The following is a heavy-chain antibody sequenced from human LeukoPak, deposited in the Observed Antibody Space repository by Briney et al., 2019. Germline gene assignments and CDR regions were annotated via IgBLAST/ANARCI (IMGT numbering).Heavy chain of an antibody. V-gene: IGHV4-59*01. D-gene: IGHD2-2*02. Sequence: SETLPLTCTVSGGSISSYYWSWIRQPPGKGLEWIGYIYCSGSTNYNPSLKSRVTISVDTSKNQFSLKLSSVTAADTAVYYCARDRPAGINYWGQGTLVTVSS. CDR1: GGSISSYY. CDR2: IYCSGST. J-gene: IGHJ4*02. CDR3: ARDRPAGINY.